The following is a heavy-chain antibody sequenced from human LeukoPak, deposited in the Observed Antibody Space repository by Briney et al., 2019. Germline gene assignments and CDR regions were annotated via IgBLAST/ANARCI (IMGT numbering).Heavy chain of an antibody. D-gene: IGHD6-19*01. V-gene: IGHV3-43*02. J-gene: IGHJ4*02. Sequence: GGSLRLSCAASGFTFDDYAMHWVRQAPGKGLEWVSLISGDGGSTYYADSVKGRFTISRDNSKNSLYLQMNSLRTEDTALYYCAGSYSSGWYEIDYWGQGTLVTVSS. CDR3: AGSYSSGWYEIDY. CDR1: GFTFDDYA. CDR2: ISGDGGST.